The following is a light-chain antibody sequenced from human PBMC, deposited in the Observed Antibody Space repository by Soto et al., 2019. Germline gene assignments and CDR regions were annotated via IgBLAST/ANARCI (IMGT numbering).Light chain of an antibody. CDR3: QQYGSSPPT. J-gene: IGKJ1*01. V-gene: IGKV3-20*01. Sequence: EIVLTQSPGTLSLSPGERGTLSCRASQSVTSNSVAWYQQKPGQAPRLLIYGASSRVAGLPDRFRGAGSGTDFTLTISRLEPEDFAVYVCQQYGSSPPTFGQGTKVDVK. CDR2: GAS. CDR1: QSVTSNS.